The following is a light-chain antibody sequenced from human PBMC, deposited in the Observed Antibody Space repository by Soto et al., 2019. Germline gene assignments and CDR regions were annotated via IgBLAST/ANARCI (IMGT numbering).Light chain of an antibody. J-gene: IGLJ1*01. CDR1: SSDVCGYCY. Sequence: QAGLAQPASVSGSPGQAIAISCAGTSSDVCGYCYGSRYQQHPLKAPIRMFYEVSNPPAGVSNLFSGSKPGNTASLPISVRQAEDQADYDCNSYTSSSIRLVFGSRSKVTLL. CDR3: NSYTSSSIRLV. V-gene: IGLV2-14*01. CDR2: EVS.